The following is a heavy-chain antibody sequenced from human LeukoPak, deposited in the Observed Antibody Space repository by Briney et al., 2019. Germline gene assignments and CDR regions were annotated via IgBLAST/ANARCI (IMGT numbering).Heavy chain of an antibody. CDR3: AKVFTFGEFDAFDI. CDR2: ISGSGGST. D-gene: IGHD3-16*01. J-gene: IGHJ3*02. V-gene: IGHV3-23*01. CDR1: GFTFSSYA. Sequence: ETLSLTCTASGFTFSSYAMSWVRQAPGKGLEWVSAISGSGGSTYYADSVKGRFTISRDNSKNTLYLQMNSLRAEDTAVYYCAKVFTFGEFDAFDIWGQGTMVTVSS.